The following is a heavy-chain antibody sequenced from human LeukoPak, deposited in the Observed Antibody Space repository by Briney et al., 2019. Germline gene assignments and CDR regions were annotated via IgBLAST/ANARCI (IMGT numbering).Heavy chain of an antibody. V-gene: IGHV6-1*01. CDR2: TYYRYRWHQ. CDR1: GGRLPNNSAA. Sequence: SHTLSLTYALSGGRLPNNSAAWHWLRPSPPRDLEWLGRTYYRYRWHQQYAPSEKGRINTSPDTSKNQFSLQLHSVTREDAAVYYCARDNADIMMRVATRFWFDPWGQGTLVTVSS. D-gene: IGHD5-12*01. J-gene: IGHJ5*02. CDR3: ARDNADIMMRVATRFWFDP.